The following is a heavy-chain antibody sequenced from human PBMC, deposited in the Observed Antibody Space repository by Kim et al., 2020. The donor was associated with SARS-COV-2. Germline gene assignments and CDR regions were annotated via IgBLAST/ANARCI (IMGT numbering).Heavy chain of an antibody. CDR2: T. CDR3: AIGHSSDRFDY. D-gene: IGHD6-19*01. Sequence: TRDSPSFQDKVTMSADKSISTAYLQWSNLKASDTAMYYCAIGHSSDRFDYWGQGTLVTVSS. V-gene: IGHV5-51*01. J-gene: IGHJ4*02.